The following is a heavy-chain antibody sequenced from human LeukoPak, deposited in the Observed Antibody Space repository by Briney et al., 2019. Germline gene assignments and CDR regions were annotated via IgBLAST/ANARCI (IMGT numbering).Heavy chain of an antibody. Sequence: VASVKVSCKASGYTFTNYYIHWVRQAPGQGLEWMGGINPNRGGTDYAQKCQGRVTLTRDTAITTAYMELNRLSPDDTAVYYCVRGTHTWYYFDYWGQGTLVTVSS. V-gene: IGHV1-2*02. CDR2: INPNRGGT. CDR1: GYTFTNYY. J-gene: IGHJ4*02. D-gene: IGHD2-8*02. CDR3: VRGTHTWYYFDY.